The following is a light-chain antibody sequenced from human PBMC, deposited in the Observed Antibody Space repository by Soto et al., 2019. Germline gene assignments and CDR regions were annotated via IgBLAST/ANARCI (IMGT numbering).Light chain of an antibody. CDR3: QQYNNWPYT. CDR1: QSVNSN. J-gene: IGKJ2*01. V-gene: IGKV3-15*01. Sequence: EIVMTQSPATLSVSPGERATLSCRASQSVNSNLAWYQQKPGQAPRLLIYGASTRATGIPASFSGSGSGTEFTLTISSLQSEDFAIYYCQQYNNWPYTFGQGTKLEIK. CDR2: GAS.